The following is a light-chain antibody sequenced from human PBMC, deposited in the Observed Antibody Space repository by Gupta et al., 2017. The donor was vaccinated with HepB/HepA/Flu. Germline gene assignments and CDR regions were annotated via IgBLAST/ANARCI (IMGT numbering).Light chain of an antibody. Sequence: QSALTQPPSASGSPGQSVTISCTGTSSDVGGSNHVSWYQQHPGTAPKLMIFEVNQRPSGVPDRFSGSKSGNTASLTVSGLQADDEANYYCSSYAGSNNVVFGGGTKLTVL. J-gene: IGLJ2*01. V-gene: IGLV2-8*01. CDR3: SSYAGSNNVV. CDR2: EVN. CDR1: SSDVGGSNH.